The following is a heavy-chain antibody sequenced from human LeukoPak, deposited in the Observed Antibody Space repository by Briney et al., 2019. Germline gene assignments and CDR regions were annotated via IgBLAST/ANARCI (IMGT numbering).Heavy chain of an antibody. CDR1: GGSFSGYY. D-gene: IGHD1-26*01. V-gene: IGHV4-34*01. CDR3: ARDRGGRGSYSMDV. CDR2: INHSGST. Sequence: PSETLSLTCAVYGGSFSGYYWSWIRQPPGKGLEWIGEINHSGSTNYNPSLKSRVTISVDTSKNQFSLKLSSVTAADTAVYYCARDRGGRGSYSMDVWGKGTMVTISS. J-gene: IGHJ6*04.